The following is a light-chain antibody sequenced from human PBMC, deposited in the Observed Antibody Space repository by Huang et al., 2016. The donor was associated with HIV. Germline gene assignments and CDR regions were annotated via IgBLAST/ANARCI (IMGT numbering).Light chain of an antibody. J-gene: IGKJ4*01. CDR2: ATS. Sequence: DIQMTQSPSSLSASVGDRVTITCRASQSISNYLTWYQQKPGNAPKLLIFATSSLQSGVPSRFSGSGSVTDFTLTISSLQPEDSATYYCQQSYSAPNLTFGGGTKVEIK. CDR3: QQSYSAPNLT. V-gene: IGKV1-39*01. CDR1: QSISNY.